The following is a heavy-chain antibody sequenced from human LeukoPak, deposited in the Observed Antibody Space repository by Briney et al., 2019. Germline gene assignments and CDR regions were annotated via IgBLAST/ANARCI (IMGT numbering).Heavy chain of an antibody. J-gene: IGHJ4*02. CDR2: IYYSGST. CDR1: GGSTSSGDCY. CDR3: ARGHGDSG. V-gene: IGHV4-30-4*01. D-gene: IGHD4-17*01. Sequence: SETLSLTCTVSGGSTSSGDCYWSWIGQPPGKGLEWIGYIYYSGSTYYNPSLRSRVTISVDTSKNQFSLKLSSVTAADTAVYYCARGHGDSGWGQGTLVTVSS.